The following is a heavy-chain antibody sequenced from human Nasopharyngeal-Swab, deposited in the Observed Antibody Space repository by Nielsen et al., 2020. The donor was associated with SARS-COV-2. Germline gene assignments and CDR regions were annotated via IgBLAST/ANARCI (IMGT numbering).Heavy chain of an antibody. CDR1: GFTFSNAW. D-gene: IGHD3-10*01. V-gene: IGHV3-15*01. Sequence: GKSLKISCAASGFTFSNAWMSWVRQAPGKGLEWVGRIKSKTDGGTTDYAAPVKGRFTISRDDSKNTLYLQMNSLKTEDTAVYYCTTDRRFGESLDYWGQGTLVTVSS. CDR2: IKSKTDGGTT. CDR3: TTDRRFGESLDY. J-gene: IGHJ4*02.